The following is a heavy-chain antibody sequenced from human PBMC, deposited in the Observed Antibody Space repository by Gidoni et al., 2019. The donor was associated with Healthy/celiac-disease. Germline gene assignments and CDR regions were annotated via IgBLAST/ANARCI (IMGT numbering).Heavy chain of an antibody. CDR3: ARATYSSGWYPLDY. J-gene: IGHJ4*02. D-gene: IGHD6-19*01. CDR1: GGSISSSTYY. Sequence: QLQLQESGPGLVKPSETLPLPCTVSGGSISSSTYYWGWIRQPHGKGLEWIGSIYYSGSTYYNPSLKSRVSISVDTSKNQFSLKLSSVTAADTAVYYCARATYSSGWYPLDYWGQGTLVTVSS. V-gene: IGHV4-39*01. CDR2: IYYSGST.